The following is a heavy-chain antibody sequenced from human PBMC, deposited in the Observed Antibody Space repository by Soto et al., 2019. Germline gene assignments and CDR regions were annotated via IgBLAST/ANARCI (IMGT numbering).Heavy chain of an antibody. CDR2: ISGSGGST. V-gene: IGHV3-23*01. D-gene: IGHD3-22*01. Sequence: GVSLRVSCAAAGLTFSSYAMSWVRTATGKGLEWVSAISGSGGSTYYADSVKGRFTISRDNSKNTLYLQMNSLRAEDTAVYYCAKDAPLVVITTYYFDYWGQGTLDTVSS. CDR1: GLTFSSYA. J-gene: IGHJ4*02. CDR3: AKDAPLVVITTYYFDY.